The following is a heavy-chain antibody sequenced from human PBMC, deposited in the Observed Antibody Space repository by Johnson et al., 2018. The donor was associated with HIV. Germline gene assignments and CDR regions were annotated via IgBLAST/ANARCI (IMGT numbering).Heavy chain of an antibody. J-gene: IGHJ3*02. D-gene: IGHD3-16*01. Sequence: VQLVESGGGLVQPGGSLRLSCAASGFTFSSYDIHWVRQATGKGLESVSPIGPAADTYYADSVKGRFTISRDNSKNTLYLQMNSLRAEDTAVYYCAREGGIRGPSPVDAFDIWGQGIRVTVSS. CDR2: IGPAADT. V-gene: IGHV3-13*01. CDR3: AREGGIRGPSPVDAFDI. CDR1: GFTFSSYD.